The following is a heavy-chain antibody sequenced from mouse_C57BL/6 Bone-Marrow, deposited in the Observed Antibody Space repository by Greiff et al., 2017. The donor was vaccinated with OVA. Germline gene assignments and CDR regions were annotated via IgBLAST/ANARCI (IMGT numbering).Heavy chain of an antibody. Sequence: QVQLKESGPGLVAPSQSLSITCTVSGFSLTSYGVDWVRQSPGKGLEWLGVIWGVGSTNYNSALKSRLSISKDNSKSQVFLKMNSLQTDDTAMYYCASEGYYGSRFAYWGQGTLVTVSA. CDR1: GFSLTSYG. D-gene: IGHD1-1*01. CDR2: IWGVGST. CDR3: ASEGYYGSRFAY. J-gene: IGHJ3*01. V-gene: IGHV2-6*01.